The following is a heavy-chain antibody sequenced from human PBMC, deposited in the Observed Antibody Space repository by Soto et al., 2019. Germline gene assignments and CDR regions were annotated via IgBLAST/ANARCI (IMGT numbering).Heavy chain of an antibody. V-gene: IGHV1-46*01. J-gene: IGHJ4*02. CDR3: ARNVNSGLDY. D-gene: IGHD1-26*01. CDR1: GYTFTTYY. CDR2: INPIGGST. Sequence: ASVKVSCKASGYTFTTYYIHWVRQAPGQGLEWMGMINPIGGSTSFAHKFQGRVTMTADTSTSTVYMELSSLRSDDTAMYYCARNVNSGLDYWGQGTLVTVSS.